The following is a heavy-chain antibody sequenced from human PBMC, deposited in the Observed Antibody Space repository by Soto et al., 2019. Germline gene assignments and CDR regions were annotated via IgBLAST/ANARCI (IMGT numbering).Heavy chain of an antibody. CDR2: IYTSGST. D-gene: IGHD5-18*01. Sequence: SETLSLTCTVSGGSISSYYWSWIRQPAGKGLEWIGRIYTSGSTNYNPSLKSRVTMSVDTSKNQFSPKLSSVTAADTAVYYCARDSGAVDRRYSYGPWFDYWGQGTLVTVSS. J-gene: IGHJ4*02. CDR3: ARDSGAVDRRYSYGPWFDY. CDR1: GGSISSYY. V-gene: IGHV4-4*07.